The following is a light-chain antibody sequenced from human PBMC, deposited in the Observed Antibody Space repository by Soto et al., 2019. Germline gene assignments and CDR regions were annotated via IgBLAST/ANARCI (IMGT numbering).Light chain of an antibody. CDR3: QSYDSSLSAYV. V-gene: IGLV1-40*01. J-gene: IGLJ1*01. Sequence: QSVLTQPPSVSGAPGQRVTISCSGGSSNLAAGYDVHWYQQLPGAAPKLLIYANSNRPSGVPDRFSGSKSGTSASLAITGLQAEDEADYYCQSYDSSLSAYVFGAGTKVTAL. CDR1: SSNLAAGYD. CDR2: ANS.